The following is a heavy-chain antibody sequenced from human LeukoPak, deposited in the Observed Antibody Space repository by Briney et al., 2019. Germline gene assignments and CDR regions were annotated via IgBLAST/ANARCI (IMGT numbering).Heavy chain of an antibody. CDR2: IYSGGST. CDR3: ARVVPTFGYYFDY. V-gene: IGHV3-53*01. Sequence: PGGSLRLSCAASGFTVSSNYMSWVRQAPGKGLEWVSVIYSGGSTYYADSVKGRFTISRDNSKNTLYLQMNSLRAEDTAVYYCARVVPTFGYYFDYWGQGTLVTVSS. D-gene: IGHD3-16*01. CDR1: GFTVSSNY. J-gene: IGHJ4*02.